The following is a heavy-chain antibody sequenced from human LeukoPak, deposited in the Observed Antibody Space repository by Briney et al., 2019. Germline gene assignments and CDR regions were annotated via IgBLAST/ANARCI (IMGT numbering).Heavy chain of an antibody. CDR3: ARIITSGYYYFDY. Sequence: PSETLSLTCTVSGGSISSYYWSWIRQPPGKGLEWIGYIYYSGSTNYNPSLKSRVTISVDTSKNQFSLNLSSVTATDTAVYYCARIITSGYYYFDYWGQGTLVTVSS. D-gene: IGHD5-12*01. V-gene: IGHV4-59*08. CDR2: IYYSGST. CDR1: GGSISSYY. J-gene: IGHJ4*02.